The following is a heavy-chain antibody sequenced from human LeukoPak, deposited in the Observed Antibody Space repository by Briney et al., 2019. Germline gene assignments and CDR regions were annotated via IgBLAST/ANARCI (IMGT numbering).Heavy chain of an antibody. J-gene: IGHJ5*02. Sequence: ASVKVSCMASGYTFTGYYMHWVRQAPGQGLEWMGWINPNSGGTNYAQKFQGRVTMTRDTSISTAYMELSRLRSDDTAVYYCARAPEYYDILTGYYSWFDPWGQGTLVTVSS. CDR2: INPNSGGT. V-gene: IGHV1-2*02. CDR1: GYTFTGYY. CDR3: ARAPEYYDILTGYYSWFDP. D-gene: IGHD3-9*01.